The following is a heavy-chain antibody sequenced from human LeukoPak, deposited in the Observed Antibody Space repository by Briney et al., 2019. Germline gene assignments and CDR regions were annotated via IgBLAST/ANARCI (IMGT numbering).Heavy chain of an antibody. Sequence: GASVKVSCKASGYTFTSYGFSGVRQARGQGLEWMGWISAYNGSTNYAQKLQGRVTMTTDTSTSTAYMELGSLRSDDTAVYYCAREYSSSLYYYYYMDVWGKGTTVTVSS. CDR1: GYTFTSYG. V-gene: IGHV1-18*01. J-gene: IGHJ6*03. D-gene: IGHD6-6*01. CDR3: AREYSSSLYYYYYMDV. CDR2: ISAYNGST.